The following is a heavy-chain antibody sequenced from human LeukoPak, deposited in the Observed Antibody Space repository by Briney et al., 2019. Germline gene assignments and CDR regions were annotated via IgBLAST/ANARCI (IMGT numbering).Heavy chain of an antibody. CDR1: GFTFSSYW. D-gene: IGHD2-15*01. Sequence: PGGSLRLSCVASGFTFSSYWMGWVRQAPGKGLEWVANIKPDGSDKFYVDSVKGRFTISRDNAKNSVYLQMNSLRVEETAVYYCARGGSDYWGQGTLVTVSS. CDR3: ARGGSDY. J-gene: IGHJ4*02. V-gene: IGHV3-7*01. CDR2: IKPDGSDK.